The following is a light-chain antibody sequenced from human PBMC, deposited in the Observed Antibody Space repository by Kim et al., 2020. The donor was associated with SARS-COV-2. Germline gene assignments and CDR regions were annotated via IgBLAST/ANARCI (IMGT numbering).Light chain of an antibody. Sequence: PEGTVTVTLTSGTGADTSGYYPKWFQQKPGQAPRAMIDSTSNKHAGTPARFSGSLLGGKAALTLSGVQPEDEAEYYCLLYYGGAWVFGGGTKLTVL. V-gene: IGLV7-43*01. CDR3: LLYYGGAWV. J-gene: IGLJ3*02. CDR2: STS. CDR1: TGADTSGYY.